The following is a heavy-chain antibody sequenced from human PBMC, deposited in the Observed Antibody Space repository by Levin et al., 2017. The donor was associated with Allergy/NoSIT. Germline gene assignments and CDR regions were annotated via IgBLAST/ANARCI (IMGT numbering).Heavy chain of an antibody. V-gene: IGHV5-51*01. D-gene: IGHD2-15*01. J-gene: IGHJ4*02. CDR3: ARPLRGRIGGSWSFDY. CDR2: IYPGDSDT. CDR1: GYSFTSYW. Sequence: GESLKISCKGSGYSFTSYWIGWVRQMPGKGLEWMGNIYPGDSDTRYSPSFQGQVTISADKSISTAYLQWSSLKASDTAMYYCARPLRGRIGGSWSFDYWGQGTLVTVSS.